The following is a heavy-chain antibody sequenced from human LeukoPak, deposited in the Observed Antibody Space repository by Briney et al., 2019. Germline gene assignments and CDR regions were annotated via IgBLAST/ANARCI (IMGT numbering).Heavy chain of an antibody. Sequence: PGGSLRLSCAASGFTFSSYGMHWVRQAPGKGLEWVAFIRYDGSNKYYADSVKGRFTISRDNSKNTLYLQMNSLRAEDTAVYYCAKDSYIIDGDSGDWFDPWGQGTLVTVSS. CDR1: GFTFSSYG. V-gene: IGHV3-30*02. CDR2: IRYDGSNK. CDR3: AKDSYIIDGDSGDWFDP. D-gene: IGHD4-17*01. J-gene: IGHJ5*02.